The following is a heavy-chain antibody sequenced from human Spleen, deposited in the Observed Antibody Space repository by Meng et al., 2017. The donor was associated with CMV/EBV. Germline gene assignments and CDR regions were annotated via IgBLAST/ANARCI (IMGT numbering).Heavy chain of an antibody. CDR2: IHSGGEST. D-gene: IGHD1-26*01. Sequence: GESLKISCAASGFTFNNYAMTWVRQPPGKGLEWVSVIHSGGESTYYADSVKGRFTISRDNSKNTLNLQMNSLRADDTAVYYCAKLATADYFDTWGQGTLVTVSS. CDR3: AKLATADYFDT. CDR1: GFTFNNYA. V-gene: IGHV3-23*03. J-gene: IGHJ4*02.